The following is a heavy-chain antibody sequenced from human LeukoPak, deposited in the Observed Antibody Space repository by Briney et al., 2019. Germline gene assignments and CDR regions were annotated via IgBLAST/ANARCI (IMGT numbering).Heavy chain of an antibody. Sequence: ASVKVSCKASGGTFSSCAISWVRQAPGQGLEWMGRIIPIFGTANYAQKFQGRVTITTDESTSTAYMELSSLRSEDTAVYYCAREYFTMIVVAAQAFDIWGQGTMVTVSS. CDR3: AREYFTMIVVAAQAFDI. V-gene: IGHV1-69*05. CDR2: IIPIFGTA. J-gene: IGHJ3*02. D-gene: IGHD3-22*01. CDR1: GGTFSSCA.